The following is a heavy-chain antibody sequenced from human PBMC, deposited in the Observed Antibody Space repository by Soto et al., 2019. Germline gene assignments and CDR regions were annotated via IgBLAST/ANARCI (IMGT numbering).Heavy chain of an antibody. CDR1: GGTFSSYA. J-gene: IGHJ6*02. V-gene: IGHV1-69*06. CDR2: IIPIFGTA. Sequence: SVKVSCKASGGTFSSYAISWVRQAPGQGLEWMGGIIPIFGTANYAQKSQGRVTITADKSTSTAYMELSSLRSEDTAVYYCARERLSGGYDLYYYYGMDVWGQGTTVTVSS. CDR3: ARERLSGGYDLYYYYGMDV. D-gene: IGHD5-12*01.